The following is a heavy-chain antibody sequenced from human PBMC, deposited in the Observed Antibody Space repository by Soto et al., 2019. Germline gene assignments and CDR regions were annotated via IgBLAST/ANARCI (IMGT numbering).Heavy chain of an antibody. CDR1: GFTCGTTD. Sequence: QLLQSGGGLVQPGGSLTLSCAASGFTCGTTDMSWVRQAPGEGLEWVSTIDGRGGITYYADSVQGRFTISRDNSRNTVYLQINSLRGVDTALYYCVKNSGWFNTWGQGALVTVSS. CDR2: IDGRGGIT. D-gene: IGHD3-10*01. V-gene: IGHV3-23*01. J-gene: IGHJ5*02. CDR3: VKNSGWFNT.